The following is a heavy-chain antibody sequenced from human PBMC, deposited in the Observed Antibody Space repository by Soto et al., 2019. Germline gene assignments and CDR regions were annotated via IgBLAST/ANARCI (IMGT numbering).Heavy chain of an antibody. CDR2: ISPSSSFL. CDR3: ARVGTHYGSGSPYYSDY. J-gene: IGHJ4*02. V-gene: IGHV3-21*06. Sequence: GGSLRLSCAASEFSFRSYYMNWVRQAPGRGLEWVSSISPSSSFLNYADSVKGRFTIPRDNAKNSVYLQMNSLRVEDTAVYYCARVGTHYGSGSPYYSDYWGQGTLVTVSS. D-gene: IGHD3-10*01. CDR1: EFSFRSYY.